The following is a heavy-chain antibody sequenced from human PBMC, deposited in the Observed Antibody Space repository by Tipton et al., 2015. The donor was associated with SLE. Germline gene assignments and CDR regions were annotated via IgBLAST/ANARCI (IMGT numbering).Heavy chain of an antibody. J-gene: IGHJ4*02. CDR3: AREGRHGYSYGAFDY. CDR1: GGSISSRSYD. CDR2: IYDTGNT. V-gene: IGHV4-39*02. D-gene: IGHD5-24*01. Sequence: TLSLTCTVSGGSISSRSYDWGWIRQPPGKGLEWIGSIYDTGNTYYNPSLKSRVTISEDTSRNQFSLKLTSVTAADTAVYYCAREGRHGYSYGAFDYWGQGTLVTVSS.